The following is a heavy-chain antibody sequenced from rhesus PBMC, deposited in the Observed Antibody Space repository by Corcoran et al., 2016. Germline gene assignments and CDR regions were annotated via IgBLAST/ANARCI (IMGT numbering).Heavy chain of an antibody. D-gene: IGHD2-15*01. CDR2: IYGCGSST. Sequence: QLQLQVSGPGLVKPSETLSVTCAVSGGSISSSHWSRIRQAPGKGLARIRYIYGCGSSTNYNPSLKSRVTLSVDTSENQLSQKLSSVTTAETAVYYCARVKYCSSTYCSSFKDYWGQGVLVTVSS. V-gene: IGHV4-169*01. CDR1: GGSISSSH. CDR3: ARVKYCSSTYCSSFKDY. J-gene: IGHJ4*01.